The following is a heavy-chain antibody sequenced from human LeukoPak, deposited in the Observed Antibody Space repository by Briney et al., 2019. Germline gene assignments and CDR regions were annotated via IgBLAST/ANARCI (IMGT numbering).Heavy chain of an antibody. Sequence: GESLKISCKGSGYIFSTYCIVWVRQMPGKGLEWMGIICPADSDITYSPSFQGQVTIPTDKSTSTAYLQWSSLKASDTAMYYCARRAYCGGDCTSAYYDYFAMDVWGQGTTVTVSS. CDR2: ICPADSDI. D-gene: IGHD2-21*02. J-gene: IGHJ6*02. CDR3: ARRAYCGGDCTSAYYDYFAMDV. V-gene: IGHV5-51*01. CDR1: GYIFSTYC.